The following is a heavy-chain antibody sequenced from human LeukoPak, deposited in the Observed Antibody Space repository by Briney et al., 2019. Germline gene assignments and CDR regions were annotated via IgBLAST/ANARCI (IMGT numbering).Heavy chain of an antibody. CDR2: IRHDGSNK. V-gene: IGHV3-30*02. D-gene: IGHD1-7*01. CDR1: GFTFSSYG. Sequence: GGSLRLSCAASGFTFSSYGMHWVRQAPGKGLEWVAFIRHDGSNKYYADSVKGRFAISRDNPKNTLYLQMNSLRAEDTAVYYCAKDELNDYWGQGTLVTVSS. CDR3: AKDELNDY. J-gene: IGHJ4*02.